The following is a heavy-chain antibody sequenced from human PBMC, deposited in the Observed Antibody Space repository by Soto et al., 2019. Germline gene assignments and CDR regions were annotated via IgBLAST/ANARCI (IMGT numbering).Heavy chain of an antibody. D-gene: IGHD2-21*02. V-gene: IGHV1-69*13. CDR2: IIPIFGTA. Sequence: SVKVSCKASGGTFSSYAISWVRQAPGQGLEWMGGIIPIFGTANYAQKFQGRVTITADESTSTAYMELSSLRSEDTAVYYCARVEVGTYCGGDCPFLDYWGQGTLVTVS. J-gene: IGHJ4*02. CDR3: ARVEVGTYCGGDCPFLDY. CDR1: GGTFSSYA.